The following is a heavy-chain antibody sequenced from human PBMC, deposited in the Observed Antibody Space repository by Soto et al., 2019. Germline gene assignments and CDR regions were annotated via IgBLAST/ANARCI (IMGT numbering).Heavy chain of an antibody. CDR2: IIPIFGTA. CDR3: ARRDDYGDYEGPWGYYYYYGMDV. D-gene: IGHD4-17*01. V-gene: IGHV1-69*12. J-gene: IGHJ6*02. Sequence: QVQLVQSGAEVKKPGSSVKVSCKASGGTFSSYAISWVRQAPGQGLEWMGGIIPIFGTANYAQKFQGRVTITADESTSTAYMELSSLRSADTAVYYCARRDDYGDYEGPWGYYYYYGMDVWGPGTTVTVSS. CDR1: GGTFSSYA.